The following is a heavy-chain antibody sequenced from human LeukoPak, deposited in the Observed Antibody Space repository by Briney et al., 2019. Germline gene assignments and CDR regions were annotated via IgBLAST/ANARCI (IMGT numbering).Heavy chain of an antibody. J-gene: IGHJ6*03. CDR1: GGSISSYY. V-gene: IGHV4-4*07. CDR2: IYTSGST. CDR3: ARVIGYYVSHGVDIFYMDV. D-gene: IGHD3-22*01. Sequence: SETLSLTCTVSGGSISSYYWSWIRQPAGKGLEWIGRIYTSGSTNYNPSLKSRVTMSVDTSKNQFSLKLSPVTAADTAVYYCARVIGYYVSHGVDIFYMDVWGKGTTVTVSS.